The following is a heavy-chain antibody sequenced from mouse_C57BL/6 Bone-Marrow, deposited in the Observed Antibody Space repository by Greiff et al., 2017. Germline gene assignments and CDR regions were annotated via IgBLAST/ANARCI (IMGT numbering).Heavy chain of an antibody. J-gene: IGHJ1*03. Sequence: QVHVKQPGAELVMPGASVKLSCKASGYTFTSYWMHWVKQRPGQGLEWIGEIDPSDSYTNYNQKFKGKSTLTVDKSSRTAYMQLSSLTSEDSAVYYCARSGRYYYGSSYCWYFDVWGTGTTVTVSS. CDR3: ARSGRYYYGSSYCWYFDV. V-gene: IGHV1-69*01. CDR2: IDPSDSYT. CDR1: GYTFTSYW. D-gene: IGHD1-1*01.